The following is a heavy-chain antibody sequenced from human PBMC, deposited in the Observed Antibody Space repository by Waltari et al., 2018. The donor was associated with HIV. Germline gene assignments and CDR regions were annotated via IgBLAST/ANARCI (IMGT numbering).Heavy chain of an antibody. D-gene: IGHD4-17*01. J-gene: IGHJ4*02. V-gene: IGHV1-69*13. CDR2: IIPMVATA. CDR3: ATGSYGDYGGFDF. Sequence: QVQLVQSGAEVKKPGSSVKVSCKASGGSFSGYGISWVRQAPGQGLEWMGEIIPMVATADFTQWFQCRGTITSDESTGSAYMELTGLLPEDTAVYYCATGSYGDYGGFDFWGQGTLVTVSS. CDR1: GGSFSGYG.